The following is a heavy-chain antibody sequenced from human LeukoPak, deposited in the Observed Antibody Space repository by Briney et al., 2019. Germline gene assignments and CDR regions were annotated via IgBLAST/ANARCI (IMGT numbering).Heavy chain of an antibody. V-gene: IGHV3-33*01. CDR3: ARDFELSH. J-gene: IGHJ4*02. D-gene: IGHD3-16*02. CDR1: GFTFSSYG. Sequence: PGGSLRLPCAASGFTFSSYGQYWVRQAPGKGLEWVALIWYDGSSKHYADSVRGRFTISRDNSKNTLYLQMNSLRAEDTAVYYCARDFELSHWGQGTLVTVSS. CDR2: IWYDGSSK.